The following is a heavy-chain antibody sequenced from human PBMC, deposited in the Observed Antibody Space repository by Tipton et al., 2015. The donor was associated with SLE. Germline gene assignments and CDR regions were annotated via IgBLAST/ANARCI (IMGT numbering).Heavy chain of an antibody. J-gene: IGHJ4*02. CDR2: IYHDGST. D-gene: IGHD6-13*01. V-gene: IGHV4-38-2*02. CDR3: ATGRLRGSIATAGTFFY. CDR1: GYSISSGYY. Sequence: TLSLTCTVSGYSISSGYYWGWIRQPPGKGLEWIGTIYHDGSTYDNPSLKSRVTISVDTSKNQFSLKLSSVTAADTAVYYCATGRLRGSIATAGTFFYWGQGTLVTVSS.